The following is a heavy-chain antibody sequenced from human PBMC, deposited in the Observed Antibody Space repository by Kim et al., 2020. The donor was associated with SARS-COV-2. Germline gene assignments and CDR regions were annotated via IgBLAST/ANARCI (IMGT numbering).Heavy chain of an antibody. Sequence: ASVKVSCKASGYTFTSYYMHWVRQAPGQGLEWMGIINPSGGSTSYAQKFQGRVTMTRDTSTSTVYMELSSLRSEDTAVYYCARSKSGRWLPYYFDYWGQGTLVTVSS. CDR1: GYTFTSYY. J-gene: IGHJ4*02. CDR2: INPSGGST. V-gene: IGHV1-46*01. CDR3: ARSKSGRWLPYYFDY. D-gene: IGHD5-12*01.